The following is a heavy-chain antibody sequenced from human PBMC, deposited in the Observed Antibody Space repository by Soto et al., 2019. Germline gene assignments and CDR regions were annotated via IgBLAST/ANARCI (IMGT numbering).Heavy chain of an antibody. CDR3: ARETSIAAADY. V-gene: IGHV1-18*01. CDR1: GYTFTSYG. Sequence: QVQLVQSGAEVKKPGASVKVSCKASGYTFTSYGISWVRQAPGQGLEWMGWISAYNGNTNYAQKLQGRVTMTTDTXXXXXXXXXXXXXXXXXXVXYCARETSIAAADYWGQGTLVTVSS. CDR2: ISAYNGNT. J-gene: IGHJ4*02. D-gene: IGHD6-13*01.